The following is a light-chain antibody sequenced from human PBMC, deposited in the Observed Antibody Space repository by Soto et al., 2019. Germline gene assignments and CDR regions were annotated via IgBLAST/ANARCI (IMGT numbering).Light chain of an antibody. V-gene: IGKV3-15*01. Sequence: EIVMTQSPATLSVSPGERATLSYRASQSVSSYLAWYQQKPGQAPRLLIYDASTRATGIPVRFSGSGSETDFTLTISSLQSEDFGVYYCQQTKAWPGTFGQGTKVEIK. J-gene: IGKJ1*01. CDR2: DAS. CDR1: QSVSSY. CDR3: QQTKAWPGT.